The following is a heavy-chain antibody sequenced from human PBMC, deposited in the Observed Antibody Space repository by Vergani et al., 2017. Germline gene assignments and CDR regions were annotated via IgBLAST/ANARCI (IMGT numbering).Heavy chain of an antibody. J-gene: IGHJ3*02. CDR1: GGSISSSYY. V-gene: IGHV4-39*01. D-gene: IGHD7-27*01. CDR2: IYYSGST. CDR3: ASPLLGISLHAFDI. Sequence: QVQLQESGPGLVKPSGTLSLTCAVSGGSISSSYYWGWIRQPPGKGLEWIGSIYYSGSTYYNPSLKSRVTISVDTSKNQFSLKLSSVTAADTAVYYCASPLLGISLHAFDIWGQGTMVTVSS.